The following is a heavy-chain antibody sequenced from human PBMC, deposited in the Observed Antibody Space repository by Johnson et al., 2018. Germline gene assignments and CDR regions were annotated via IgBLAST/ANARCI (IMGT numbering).Heavy chain of an antibody. J-gene: IGHJ3*02. CDR1: GFTFGGSA. D-gene: IGHD4-11*01. CDR3: AGGPNDYRDSFDI. V-gene: IGHV3-73*02. Sequence: EVQLLETGGGLVQPGGSLKLSCAASGFTFGGSAIHWVRQASGKGLGWVGRIRNKANNYATAYAASVEARFTVSRDDSGNTAYLQRNSLKTEETAVYYCAGGPNDYRDSFDIWGQGTMVTVSS. CDR2: IRNKANNYAT.